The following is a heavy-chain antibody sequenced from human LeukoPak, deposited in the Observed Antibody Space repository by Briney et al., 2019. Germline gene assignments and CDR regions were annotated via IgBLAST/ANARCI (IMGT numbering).Heavy chain of an antibody. CDR2: IYYSGST. CDR3: ARRQIYYYDSSGYYFDY. CDR1: GGSISSYY. J-gene: IGHJ4*02. Sequence: SETLSLTCTVSGGSISSYYWSWIRQPPGKGLEWIGYIYYSGSTYYDPSLRSRVTISVDTSKNQFSLKLSSVTAADTAVYYCARRQIYYYDSSGYYFDYWGQGTLVTVSS. D-gene: IGHD3-22*01. V-gene: IGHV4-59*08.